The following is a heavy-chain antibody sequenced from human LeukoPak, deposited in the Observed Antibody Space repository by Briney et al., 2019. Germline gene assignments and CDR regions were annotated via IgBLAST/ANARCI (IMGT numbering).Heavy chain of an antibody. Sequence: RASVKVSCKASGYTFTSYYMHWVRQAPGQGLEWMGIINPSGGSTSYAQKFQGRVTTTRDTSTSTVYMELSSLRSEDTAVYYCARAGDIVVVVAATGWAHFDYWGQGTLVTVSS. V-gene: IGHV1-46*01. D-gene: IGHD2-15*01. CDR1: GYTFTSYY. CDR2: INPSGGST. J-gene: IGHJ4*02. CDR3: ARAGDIVVVVAATGWAHFDY.